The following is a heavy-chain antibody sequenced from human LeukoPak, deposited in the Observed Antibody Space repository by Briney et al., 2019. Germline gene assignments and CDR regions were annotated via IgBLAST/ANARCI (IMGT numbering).Heavy chain of an antibody. V-gene: IGHV4-4*07. J-gene: IGHJ4*02. Sequence: PSETLSLTCTVSGGSISSYYWSWIRQPAGKGLEWIGRIYTSGSTNYNPSLKSRVTMSVDTSKNQFSLKLRSVTAADTAVYYCARALSYYDILTGYYYYFDYWGQGTLVTVSS. CDR2: IYTSGST. CDR3: ARALSYYDILTGYYYYFDY. D-gene: IGHD3-9*01. CDR1: GGSISSYY.